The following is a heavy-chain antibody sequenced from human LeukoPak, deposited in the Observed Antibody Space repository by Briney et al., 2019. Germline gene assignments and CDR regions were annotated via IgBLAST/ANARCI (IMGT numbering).Heavy chain of an antibody. J-gene: IGHJ4*02. V-gene: IGHV3-48*03. CDR3: ARDASREGDRVEY. CDR1: GFTFSSDE. D-gene: IGHD3-16*01. Sequence: PRGSLRLSCAASGFTFSSDEMNWVRQAPRKGLEWVAYISSSGSDIYYADSVKGRFTISWDNPRNSSYLQLTSLTLRTPPVHYFARDASREGDRVEYWGQGTLVTVSS. CDR2: ISSSGSDI.